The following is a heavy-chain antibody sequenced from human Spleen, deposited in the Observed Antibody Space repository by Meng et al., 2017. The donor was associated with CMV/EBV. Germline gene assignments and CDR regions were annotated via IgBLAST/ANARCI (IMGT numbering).Heavy chain of an antibody. V-gene: IGHV4-34*01. D-gene: IGHD2-15*01. CDR3: ASRQISSGGSA. CDR1: GGSFSGYY. Sequence: QVQLQQWGAGLLNPSETLSLTCAVYGGSFSGYYWSWICQPPGKGLEWIGEINHSGSTNYNPSLKSRVTISVDTSKNQFSLKLSSVTAADTAVYYCASRQISSGGSARGQGTLVTVSS. CDR2: INHSGST. J-gene: IGHJ4*02.